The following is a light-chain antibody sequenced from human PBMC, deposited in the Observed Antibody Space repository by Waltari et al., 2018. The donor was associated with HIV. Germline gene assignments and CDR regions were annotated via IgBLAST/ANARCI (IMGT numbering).Light chain of an antibody. J-gene: IGKJ2*01. CDR1: PSINSW. V-gene: IGKV1-5*03. CDR3: LQYNDYPYT. Sequence: DIQITQSPSTLSTSAGDRVTITCRASPSINSWLALLKQRPGKATQLLIYRASTVADGVPSRFSGSGSGTEFTLTISSLQPDDFATYYCLQYNDYPYTFGQGTKLDIK. CDR2: RAS.